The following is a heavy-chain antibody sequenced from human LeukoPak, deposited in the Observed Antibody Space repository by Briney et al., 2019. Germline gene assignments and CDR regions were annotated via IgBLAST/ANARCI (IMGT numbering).Heavy chain of an antibody. CDR1: GYTFTSYG. J-gene: IGHJ6*02. CDR2: ISAYNGNT. V-gene: IGHV1-18*01. CDR3: ARKKVVLEPYYYYYGMDV. Sequence: ASVKGSCKASGYTFTSYGISWVRQAPGQGLEWMGWISAYNGNTNYAQKLQGRVTMTTDTSTSTAYMELRSLRSDDTAVYYCARKKVVLEPYYYYYGMDVWGQGTTVTVSS. D-gene: IGHD2/OR15-2a*01.